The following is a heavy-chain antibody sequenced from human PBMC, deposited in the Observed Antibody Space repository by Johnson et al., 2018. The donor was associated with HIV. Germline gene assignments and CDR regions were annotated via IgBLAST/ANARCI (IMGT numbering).Heavy chain of an antibody. J-gene: IGHJ3*02. Sequence: QVQLVESGGGVVQPGRSLRLSCAASGFTFSRNAMHWVRQAPGKGLEWVAVISFDGNNKHYADHARGRFTVSRDNSKNTLSVQMNSLRAEDTAVYYCAKDGIINSSGWYGAFDIWGQGTMVTVSS. V-gene: IGHV3-30-3*01. CDR2: ISFDGNNK. CDR3: AKDGIINSSGWYGAFDI. D-gene: IGHD6-19*01. CDR1: GFTFSRNA.